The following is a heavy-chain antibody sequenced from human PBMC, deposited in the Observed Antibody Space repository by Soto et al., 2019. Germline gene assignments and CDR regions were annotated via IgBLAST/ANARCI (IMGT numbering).Heavy chain of an antibody. CDR3: ARGRGSGSLYYYYGMDV. V-gene: IGHV1-69*13. J-gene: IGHJ6*02. D-gene: IGHD3-10*01. Sequence: SVKGAWKAAVGTFSSYAISWVRQAPGQGLEWMGGIIPIFGTANYAQKFQGRVTITADESTSTAYMELSSLRSEDTAVYYCARGRGSGSLYYYYGMDVWRQGTTVTVSS. CDR1: VGTFSSYA. CDR2: IIPIFGTA.